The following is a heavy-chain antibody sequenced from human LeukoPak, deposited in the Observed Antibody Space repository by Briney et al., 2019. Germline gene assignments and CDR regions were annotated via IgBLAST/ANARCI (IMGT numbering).Heavy chain of an antibody. CDR1: GFTFSIYA. CDR3: AREVMVRGEYGFDY. Sequence: PGGSLRLSCAASGFTFSIYAMHWVRQAPGKGLEWVSTITATTSGTSYADSLKGRFTISRDNAKNSLYLQMNNLRAEDTAVYYCAREVMVRGEYGFDYWGQGTLVTVSS. J-gene: IGHJ4*02. V-gene: IGHV3-21*01. CDR2: ITATTSGT. D-gene: IGHD3-10*01.